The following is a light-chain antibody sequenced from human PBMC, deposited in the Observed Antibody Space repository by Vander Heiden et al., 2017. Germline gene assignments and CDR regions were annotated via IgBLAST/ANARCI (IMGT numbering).Light chain of an antibody. CDR1: QSITNY. CDR3: QQGYGTPFT. J-gene: IGKJ3*01. V-gene: IGKV1-39*01. Sequence: DIQMTQSPSSLSASVGDRVTITCRASQSITNYLISWYQQKPGRAPKLLIYTASSLQSGVPSRFSGSGSGTDFTLTISSLQPEDFATYCCQQGYGTPFTFGPGTKVDLK. CDR2: TAS.